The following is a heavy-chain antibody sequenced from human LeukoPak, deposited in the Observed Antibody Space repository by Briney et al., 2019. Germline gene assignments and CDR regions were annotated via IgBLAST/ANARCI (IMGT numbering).Heavy chain of an antibody. Sequence: GGSLRLSCAASGFTFSSYSMNWVRQAPGKGLEWVPYISSSSSTIYYADSVKGRFTISRDNAKNSLYLQMNSLSDEDTAVYYCARGFSQYYYGSGSPDYWGQGTLVTVSS. V-gene: IGHV3-48*02. CDR1: GFTFSSYS. J-gene: IGHJ4*02. CDR2: ISSSSSTI. CDR3: ARGFSQYYYGSGSPDY. D-gene: IGHD3-10*01.